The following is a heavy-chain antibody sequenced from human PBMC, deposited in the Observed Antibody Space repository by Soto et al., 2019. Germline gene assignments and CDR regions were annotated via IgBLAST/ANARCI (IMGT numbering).Heavy chain of an antibody. CDR2: IDPSSSYT. Sequence: GESLKISCKGSGYSFTSYWISWVRQMPGKGLEWMGRIDPSSSYTNYSPSFQGHVTISADTSIRTAYLQWSSLKASDTAMYYCARQAHYDSSGYYYDWFDPWGQGTQVTVSS. CDR3: ARQAHYDSSGYYYDWFDP. J-gene: IGHJ5*02. D-gene: IGHD3-22*01. V-gene: IGHV5-10-1*01. CDR1: GYSFTSYW.